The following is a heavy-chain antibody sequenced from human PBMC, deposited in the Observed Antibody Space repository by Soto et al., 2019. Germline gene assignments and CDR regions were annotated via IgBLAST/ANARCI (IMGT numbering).Heavy chain of an antibody. V-gene: IGHV1-18*01. CDR2: ISAYNGNT. Sequence: QVQLVQSGAEVKKPGASVKVSCKASGYTFTSYGISWVRQAPGQGLEWMGWISAYNGNTNYAQKLQGRVTMTTDTSTSTAYMELRSLRSDDTAVYYCAREGECSSTSCFFYYYYGMDVWGQGTTVTVSS. CDR1: GYTFTSYG. J-gene: IGHJ6*02. D-gene: IGHD2-2*01. CDR3: AREGECSSTSCFFYYYYGMDV.